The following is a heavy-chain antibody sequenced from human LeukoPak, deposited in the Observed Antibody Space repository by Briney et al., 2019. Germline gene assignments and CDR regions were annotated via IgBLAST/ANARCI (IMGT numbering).Heavy chain of an antibody. CDR1: GGSISSGGYY. V-gene: IGHV4-30-2*01. CDR2: IYHSGST. J-gene: IGHJ5*02. Sequence: SQTLSLTCTVSGGSISSGGYYWSWIRQPPGKGLEWIGYIYHSGSTYYNPSLKSRVTISVDTSKNQFSLKLSSVTAADTAVYYCARGPYTIFGVVRNWFDPWGQGTLVTVSS. CDR3: ARGPYTIFGVVRNWFDP. D-gene: IGHD3-3*01.